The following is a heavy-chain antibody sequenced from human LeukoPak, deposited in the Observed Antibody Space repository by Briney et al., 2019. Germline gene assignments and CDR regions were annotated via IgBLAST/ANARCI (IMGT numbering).Heavy chain of an antibody. D-gene: IGHD3-10*01. CDR2: ISYDGSNK. Sequence: GRSLRLSCAASGFTFSPHGMHWVRQAPGKGLQWVAVISYDGSNKYYEDSVKGRFTISRDNSKNTLYLQMNSLRAEDTAVYYCAKAYYYGSGSLSPSYYYGMDVWGQGTTVTVSS. CDR1: GFTFSPHG. CDR3: AKAYYYGSGSLSPSYYYGMDV. V-gene: IGHV3-30*18. J-gene: IGHJ6*02.